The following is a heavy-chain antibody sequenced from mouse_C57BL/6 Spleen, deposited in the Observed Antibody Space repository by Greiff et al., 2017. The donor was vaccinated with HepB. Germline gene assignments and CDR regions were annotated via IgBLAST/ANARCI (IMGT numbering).Heavy chain of an antibody. V-gene: IGHV1-72*01. D-gene: IGHD1-1*01. J-gene: IGHJ2*01. CDR2: IDPNSGGT. Sequence: QVQLQPGAELVKPGASVKLSCTASGYTFTSYWMHWVKQRPGRGLEWIGRIDPNSGGTKYNEKFKSKATLTVDKPSSTAYMQLSSRTSEDSAVYYCARSGTTVVAKMDYWGQGTTLTVSS. CDR3: ARSGTTVVAKMDY. CDR1: GYTFTSYW.